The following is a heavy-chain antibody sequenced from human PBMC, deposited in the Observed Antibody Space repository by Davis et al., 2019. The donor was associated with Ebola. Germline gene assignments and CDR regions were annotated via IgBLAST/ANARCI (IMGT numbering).Heavy chain of an antibody. CDR2: IKQDGSEK. J-gene: IGHJ4*02. V-gene: IGHV3-7*01. Sequence: GDSLKISCAASGFTFRRYLMSWVRQAPGKGLEWVANIKQDGSEKYYVDSVKGRFTISRDNAKNSLYLQMNSLRAEDTAVYYCARHPGYDSSGYGMGFDYWGQGTLVTVSS. CDR3: ARHPGYDSSGYGMGFDY. CDR1: GFTFRRYL. D-gene: IGHD3-22*01.